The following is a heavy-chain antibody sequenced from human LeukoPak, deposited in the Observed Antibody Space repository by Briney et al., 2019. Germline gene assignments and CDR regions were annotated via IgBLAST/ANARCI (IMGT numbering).Heavy chain of an antibody. CDR1: GGSISSYY. J-gene: IGHJ5*02. CDR3: ARVSSTWSRNWFDP. D-gene: IGHD6-13*01. Sequence: SETLSLTCTVSGGSISSYYWSWIRQPPGKGLEWIGYIYYSGSTNYNPSLKSRVTISVDTSKNQFSLKLSSVTAADTAVYYCARVSSTWSRNWFDPWGQGMLVTVSS. CDR2: IYYSGST. V-gene: IGHV4-59*01.